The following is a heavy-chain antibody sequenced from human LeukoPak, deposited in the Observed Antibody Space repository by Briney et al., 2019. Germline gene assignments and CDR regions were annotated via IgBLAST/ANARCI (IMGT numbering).Heavy chain of an antibody. CDR1: GFTFSSYW. V-gene: IGHV3-74*01. J-gene: IGHJ4*02. CDR3: ARGGVTYDY. D-gene: IGHD2-21*02. CDR2: INTDGSTT. Sequence: GGSLRLSCAASGFTFSSYWMHWVRQAPGKGLVWVSRINTDGSTTAYADSVKGRFTISRDNAKNTLYLQVNGLGAEDTAVYYCARGGVTYDYWGQGTLVTVSS.